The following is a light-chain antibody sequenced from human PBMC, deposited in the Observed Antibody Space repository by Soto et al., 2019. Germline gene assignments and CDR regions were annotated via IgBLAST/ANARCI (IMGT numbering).Light chain of an antibody. V-gene: IGKV3-15*01. CDR1: QSISSD. J-gene: IGKJ2*01. Sequence: EKVMTQSPAILSVTPGERATLSCRASQSISSDLAWYQQKPGQAPRLLIYGASTRATGFPARFSGSGSGTEFTLTISSLQSEDFAVYYCQQYNNWPYSVGQGTKLEIK. CDR2: GAS. CDR3: QQYNNWPYS.